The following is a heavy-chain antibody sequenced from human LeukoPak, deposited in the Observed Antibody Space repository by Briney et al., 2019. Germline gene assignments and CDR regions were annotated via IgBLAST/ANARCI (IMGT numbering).Heavy chain of an antibody. V-gene: IGHV4-39*01. CDR1: GGSISNSNYY. Sequence: SETLSLTCTVSGGSISNSNYYWGWVRQPPGKGLEWFVTIYYSGNTYYTPSLKSRVTISVDTSKNQFSLRLSSVTAADTAVYFCMRHEEEDGYNAKPFDFWGQGTLVTVSS. D-gene: IGHD5-24*01. CDR3: MRHEEEDGYNAKPFDF. CDR2: IYYSGNT. J-gene: IGHJ4*02.